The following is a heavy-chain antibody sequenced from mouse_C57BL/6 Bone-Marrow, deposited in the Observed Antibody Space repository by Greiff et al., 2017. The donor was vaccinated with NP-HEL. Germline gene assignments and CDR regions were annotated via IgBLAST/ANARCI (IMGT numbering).Heavy chain of an antibody. V-gene: IGHV14-4*01. Sequence: EVQLQQSGAELVRPGASVKLSCTASGFNITDDYMHWVKQRPEQGLEWIGWIDPENGDTEYASKFQGKATITADTSSNTAYLQLSSLTSEDTAVYYCTTYYGYDGFAYWGQGTLVTVSA. CDR3: TTYYGYDGFAY. J-gene: IGHJ3*01. D-gene: IGHD2-2*01. CDR2: IDPENGDT. CDR1: GFNITDDY.